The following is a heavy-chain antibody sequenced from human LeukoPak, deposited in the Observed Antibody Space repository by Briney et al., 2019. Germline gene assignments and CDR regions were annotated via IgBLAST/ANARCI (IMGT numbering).Heavy chain of an antibody. CDR3: ARDSGNSDYYYYYYMDV. CDR1: VFTFRSYS. Sequence: GGSLRLSCVASVFTFRSYSMNWVRQAPGKGLEWVSSISSSSSYIYYADSVKGRFTISRDNAKKSLYLQMNSLRAEDTAVYYCARDSGNSDYYYYYYMDVWGKGTTVTVSS. CDR2: ISSSSSYI. V-gene: IGHV3-21*01. J-gene: IGHJ6*03. D-gene: IGHD1-26*01.